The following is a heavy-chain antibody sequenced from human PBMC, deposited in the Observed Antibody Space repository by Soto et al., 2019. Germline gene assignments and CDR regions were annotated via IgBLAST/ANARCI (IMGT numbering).Heavy chain of an antibody. Sequence: ASVKVSCKASGYTFSDYAIHWVRQAPGQRPEWMGWINAGNGNTKYSQKFQGRVTITRGTSASTAYMELSSLRSEDTAVYYCARGTPVWFDPWGQGTLVTVSS. CDR3: ARGTPVWFDP. CDR1: GYTFSDYA. V-gene: IGHV1-3*01. D-gene: IGHD3-10*01. J-gene: IGHJ5*02. CDR2: INAGNGNT.